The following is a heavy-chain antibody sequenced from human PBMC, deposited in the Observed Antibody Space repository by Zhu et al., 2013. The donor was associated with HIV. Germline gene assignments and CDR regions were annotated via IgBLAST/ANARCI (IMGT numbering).Heavy chain of an antibody. J-gene: IGHJ6*02. V-gene: IGHV1-69*01. CDR1: GGTFGSYA. CDR3: ARDRVVVVAANEYYYYGMDV. D-gene: IGHD2-15*01. Sequence: QVQLVQSGAEVEKPGSSVKVSCKASGGTFGSYAISWVRQAPGQGLEWMGGIIPIFGTANYAQKFQGRVTITADESTSTAYMELSSLRSEDTAVYYCARDRVVVVAANEYYYYGMDVVGPRDHGHRLL. CDR2: IIPIFGTA.